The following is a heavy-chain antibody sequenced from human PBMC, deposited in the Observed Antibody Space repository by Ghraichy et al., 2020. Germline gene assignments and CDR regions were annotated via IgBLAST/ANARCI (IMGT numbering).Heavy chain of an antibody. CDR3: ARDDFWSGYLIYYGMDV. CDR1: GYTFTSYG. CDR2: ISAYNGNT. V-gene: IGHV1-18*01. J-gene: IGHJ6*02. D-gene: IGHD3-3*01. Sequence: SVKVSCKASGYTFTSYGISWVRQAPGQGLEWMGWISAYNGNTNYAQKLQGRVTMTTDTSTSTAYMELRSLRSDDTAVYYCARDDFWSGYLIYYGMDVWGQGTTVTVSS.